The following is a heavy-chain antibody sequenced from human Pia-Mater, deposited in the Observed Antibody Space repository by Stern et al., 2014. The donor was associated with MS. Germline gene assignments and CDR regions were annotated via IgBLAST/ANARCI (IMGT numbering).Heavy chain of an antibody. D-gene: IGHD2-21*01. CDR1: GFNFGDYY. J-gene: IGHJ5*02. CDR2: ISSSGGTT. Sequence: VQLVESGGGLVKPGGSLRLSCAASGFNFGDYYMSWIRQAPGKGLDWVSYISSSGGTTYYADSVKGRVTISRDNAKNSLYLQMNSLRAEDTAVYYCARDGGGPTPYGFIDLCGQGTLVTVSS. CDR3: ARDGGGPTPYGFIDL. V-gene: IGHV3-11*01.